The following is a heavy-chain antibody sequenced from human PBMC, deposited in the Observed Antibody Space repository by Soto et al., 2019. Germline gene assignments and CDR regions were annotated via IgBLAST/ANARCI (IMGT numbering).Heavy chain of an antibody. V-gene: IGHV5-51*01. J-gene: IGHJ4*02. D-gene: IGHD6-13*01. CDR1: GYTFSNFW. CDR2: IYPGDHET. CDR3: ARSPRSSPYFDY. Sequence: GESLKISCQCSGYTFSNFWIGWVRQLPGKGLAWMGIIYPGDHETRYSPSFHGKVTISADKSINTAYLQWNSLEASDTAFYFCARSPRSSPYFDYWGQGALVTVSS.